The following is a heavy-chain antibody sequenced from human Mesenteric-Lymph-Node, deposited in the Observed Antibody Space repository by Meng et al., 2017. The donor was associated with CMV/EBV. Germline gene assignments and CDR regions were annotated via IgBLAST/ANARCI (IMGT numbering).Heavy chain of an antibody. D-gene: IGHD3-10*01. Sequence: CTVSGVSVSIGSYYWAWIRQPPGKGLEWIGYISYSGNTNYNPSLKSRLTISLDTSKNQFSLNLTSVTAADTAMYYCASGTSYSASGEYWGQGILVTVSS. CDR2: ISYSGNT. J-gene: IGHJ4*02. CDR1: GVSVSIGSYY. V-gene: IGHV4-61*01. CDR3: ASGTSYSASGEY.